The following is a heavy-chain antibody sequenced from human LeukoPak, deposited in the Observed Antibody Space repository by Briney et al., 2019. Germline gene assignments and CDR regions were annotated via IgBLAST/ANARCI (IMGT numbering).Heavy chain of an antibody. V-gene: IGHV4-61*01. Sequence: SETLSLTCTVSGGSVSSGSYYWSWIRHPPGKGLEWIGYIYYSGSANYNPSLKSRVTISVDTSKNQFSLKLSSVTAADTAVYYCARDKGSGLDYYYYYGMDVWGKGTTVTVSS. D-gene: IGHD3-10*01. CDR3: ARDKGSGLDYYYYYGMDV. CDR2: IYYSGSA. J-gene: IGHJ6*04. CDR1: GGSVSSGSYY.